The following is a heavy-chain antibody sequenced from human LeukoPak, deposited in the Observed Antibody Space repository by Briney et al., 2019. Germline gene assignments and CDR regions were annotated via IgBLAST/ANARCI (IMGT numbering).Heavy chain of an antibody. D-gene: IGHD6-6*01. CDR3: ARGRQLAVFDY. CDR1: GGSISGSSYY. CDR2: IYYSGST. Sequence: SETLSLTCTVSGGSISGSSYYWGWIRQPPGKGLEWIGSIYYSGSTYYNPSLKSRVTISVDTSKNQFSLKLSSVTAADTAVYYCARGRQLAVFDYWGQGTLVTVSS. V-gene: IGHV4-39*07. J-gene: IGHJ4*02.